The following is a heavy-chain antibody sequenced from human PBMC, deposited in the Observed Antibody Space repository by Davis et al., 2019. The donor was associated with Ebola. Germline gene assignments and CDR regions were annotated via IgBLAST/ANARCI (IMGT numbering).Heavy chain of an antibody. CDR1: GFTFSSYA. Sequence: GESLKISCAASGFTFSSYAMHWVRQARGKGLEWVAVISYDGSNKYYADSVKGRFTISRDNSKNTLYLQMNSLRAEDTAVYYCARLFLYYYDSSGYSAAFYFDYWGQGTLVTVSS. CDR3: ARLFLYYYDSSGYSAAFYFDY. J-gene: IGHJ4*02. D-gene: IGHD3-22*01. CDR2: ISYDGSNK. V-gene: IGHV3-30*04.